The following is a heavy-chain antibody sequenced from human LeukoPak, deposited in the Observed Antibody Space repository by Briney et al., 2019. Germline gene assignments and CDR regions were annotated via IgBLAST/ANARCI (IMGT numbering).Heavy chain of an antibody. CDR2: INNDGSSA. J-gene: IGHJ4*02. Sequence: GGSLGLSCAASGFTFNNYWIHWVRQVPGKGLVWVSRINNDGSSASYVDSVKGRFTISRDNSKNTLYLQMSSLSAEDTAVYYCARAPTVTTVWDYWGQGTLVTVSS. CDR3: ARAPTVTTVWDY. D-gene: IGHD4-17*01. V-gene: IGHV3-74*01. CDR1: GFTFNNYW.